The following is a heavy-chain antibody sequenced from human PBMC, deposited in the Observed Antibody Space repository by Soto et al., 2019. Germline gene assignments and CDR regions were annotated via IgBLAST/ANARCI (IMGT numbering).Heavy chain of an antibody. Sequence: SETLSLTCAVYGGSFSGYYWSWIRQPPGKGLEWIGEINHSGSTNYNPSLKSRVTISVDTSKNQFSLKLSSVTAADTAVYYCATIGYCSSTSCHNWFAPWGQGTLVTVSS. V-gene: IGHV4-34*01. D-gene: IGHD2-2*01. CDR2: INHSGST. CDR3: ATIGYCSSTSCHNWFAP. CDR1: GGSFSGYY. J-gene: IGHJ5*02.